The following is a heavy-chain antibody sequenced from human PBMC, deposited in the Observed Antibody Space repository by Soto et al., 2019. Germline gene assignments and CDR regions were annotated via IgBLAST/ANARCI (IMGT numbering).Heavy chain of an antibody. J-gene: IGHJ5*02. Sequence: GGSLRLSCAASGFTFSSYSMNWVRQAPGKGLEWVSSISSSSSYIYYADSVKGRFTISRDNAKNSLYLQMNSLRAEDTAVYYCARDTRGIVVVPAQFDPWGQGTLVTVSS. CDR1: GFTFSSYS. CDR2: ISSSSSYI. D-gene: IGHD2-2*01. CDR3: ARDTRGIVVVPAQFDP. V-gene: IGHV3-21*01.